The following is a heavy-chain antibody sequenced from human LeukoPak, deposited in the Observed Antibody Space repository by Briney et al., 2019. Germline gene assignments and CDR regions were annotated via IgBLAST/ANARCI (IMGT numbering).Heavy chain of an antibody. V-gene: IGHV3-30-3*02. Sequence: GGSLRLSCAASGFTFSSYAIHWVRQAPGKGLEWVAVISYDGSNKYYADSVKGRFTISRDISKNTLYLQMDSLRAEDTAVYYCAKSRDGYHHGLLWGQGTLVTVSS. CDR2: ISYDGSNK. J-gene: IGHJ1*01. D-gene: IGHD5-24*01. CDR3: AKSRDGYHHGLL. CDR1: GFTFSSYA.